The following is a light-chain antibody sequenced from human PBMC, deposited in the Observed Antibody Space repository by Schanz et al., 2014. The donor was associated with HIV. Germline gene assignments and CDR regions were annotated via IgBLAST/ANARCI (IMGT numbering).Light chain of an antibody. CDR2: GAS. Sequence: EIVMTQSPGTLSVSPGERATLSCRASQTVSNNLAWYQQKPGQAPRLLIYGASTRVTGIPARFSGSGSGTDFTLTISSLEPEDFAVYYCQQRLTFGGGTKVEIK. CDR1: QTVSNN. V-gene: IGKV3-15*01. J-gene: IGKJ4*01. CDR3: QQRLT.